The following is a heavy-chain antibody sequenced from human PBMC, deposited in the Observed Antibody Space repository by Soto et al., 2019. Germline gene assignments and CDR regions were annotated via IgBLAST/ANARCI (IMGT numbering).Heavy chain of an antibody. CDR2: IVGSGGRK. Sequence: GGSLRLSCSASGFAFSAHWITWVRQTPGKGLEWVSTIVGSGGRKYYVDSVQGRFTISRDNSKNTLYLQMNSLGAEDTAIFYCAKAPVPDYTAYGSCVFELWGRGTLVTVSS. CDR1: GFAFSAHW. V-gene: IGHV3-23*01. D-gene: IGHD4-4*01. J-gene: IGHJ1*01. CDR3: AKAPVPDYTAYGSCVFEL.